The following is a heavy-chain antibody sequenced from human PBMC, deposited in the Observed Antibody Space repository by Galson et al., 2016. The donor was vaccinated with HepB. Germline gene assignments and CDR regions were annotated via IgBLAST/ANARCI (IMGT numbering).Heavy chain of an antibody. D-gene: IGHD1-14*01. J-gene: IGHJ4*02. Sequence: SVKVSCKVSGHTLTEFSMHWVRQAPGKGLEWMGGFDPEDGETIYAQKFQGRVTMTRDTSISTAFMELSSLTSEDTAIYYCARGIRNLLYSDYWAQGTLVTVSS. CDR1: GHTLTEFS. CDR2: FDPEDGET. CDR3: ARGIRNLLYSDY. V-gene: IGHV1-24*01.